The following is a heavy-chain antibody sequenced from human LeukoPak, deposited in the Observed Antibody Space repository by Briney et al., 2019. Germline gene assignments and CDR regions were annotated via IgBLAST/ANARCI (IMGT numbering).Heavy chain of an antibody. D-gene: IGHD4-17*01. CDR2: IIPILGIA. CDR1: GGTFSSYA. CDR3: ARHQNSDYGDYGIDY. Sequence: SVKVSCKASGGTFSSYAISRVRQAPGQGLEWMGRIIPILGIANYAQKFQGRVTITADKSTSTAYMELSSLRSEDTAVYYCARHQNSDYGDYGIDYWGQGTLVTVSS. J-gene: IGHJ4*02. V-gene: IGHV1-69*04.